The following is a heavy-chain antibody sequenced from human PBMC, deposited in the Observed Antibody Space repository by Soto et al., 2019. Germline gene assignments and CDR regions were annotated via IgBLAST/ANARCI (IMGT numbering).Heavy chain of an antibody. V-gene: IGHV1-69*08. CDR3: ARDRGDSSSWCSSLNWFDP. D-gene: IGHD6-13*01. CDR2: IIPILGIA. Sequence: QVQLVQSVAEVKKPGSSVKVSCKASGGTFRSYTISWVRQAPGQGLEWMGRIIPILGIANYAQKFQGRVTITADKSTITSYMELSRLRSEYTAVYYCARDRGDSSSWCSSLNWFDPWGQGTLVTVSS. CDR1: GGTFRSYT. J-gene: IGHJ5*02.